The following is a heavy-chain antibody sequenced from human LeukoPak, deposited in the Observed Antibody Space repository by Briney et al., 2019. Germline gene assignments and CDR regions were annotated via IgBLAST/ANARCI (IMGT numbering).Heavy chain of an antibody. CDR1: GFTFDDYA. CDR3: AKEALRYYYGSGSYPYFDY. V-gene: IGHV3-9*01. CDR2: ISWNSGSI. J-gene: IGHJ4*02. D-gene: IGHD3-10*01. Sequence: GGSLRLSCAASGFTFDDYAMHWVRHASGKGLEWVSGISWNSGSIGYADSVKGRFTISRDNAKNSLYLQMNSLRAEDTALYYCAKEALRYYYGSGSYPYFDYWGQGTLVTVSS.